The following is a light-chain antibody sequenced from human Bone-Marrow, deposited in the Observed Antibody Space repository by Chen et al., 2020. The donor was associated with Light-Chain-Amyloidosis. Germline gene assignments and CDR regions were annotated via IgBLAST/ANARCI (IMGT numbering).Light chain of an antibody. V-gene: IGLV3-25*03. CDR2: RDT. CDR1: DLPTKY. J-gene: IGLJ2*01. CDR3: QSADSSGTYEVI. Sequence: SYELTQPPSVPVSPGQTARITCSGDDLPTKYAYWYQRKPGQAPVLVIHRDTERPSGISERFCGSSSGTTATLTISGGQAEDEADYHCQSADSSGTYEVIFGGGTKLTVL.